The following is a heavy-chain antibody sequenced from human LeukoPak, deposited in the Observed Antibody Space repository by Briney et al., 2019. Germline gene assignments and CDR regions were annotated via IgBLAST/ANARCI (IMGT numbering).Heavy chain of an antibody. CDR3: AREAITIFGVVIGDWFDP. Sequence: RSETLSLTCTISGGSISRCVYYWRWMREPPGKAGEWIGYIYCSGSNYLNTSRKSPVTISVDTSKNQFSLKLSSATDAETAVYYCAREAITIFGVVIGDWFDPWGQGTLVTVSS. D-gene: IGHD3-3*01. CDR1: GGSISRCVYY. V-gene: IGHV4-30-4*01. CDR2: IYCSGSN. J-gene: IGHJ5*02.